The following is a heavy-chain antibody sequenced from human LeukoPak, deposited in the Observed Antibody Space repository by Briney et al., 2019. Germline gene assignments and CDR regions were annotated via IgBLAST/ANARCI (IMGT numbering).Heavy chain of an antibody. V-gene: IGHV3-48*03. J-gene: IGHJ4*02. Sequence: PGGSLRLSCAASGFTFSSYEMNWVRQAPGKGLEWVAHISSGGNVEYYLDSVRGRFTMSRDNAKSLLFLQMTSLRAEETAVYYCARDTLNGPFVISLDYWGQGALVTVSS. CDR3: ARDTLNGPFVISLDY. CDR2: ISSGGNVE. CDR1: GFTFSSYE. D-gene: IGHD3-9*01.